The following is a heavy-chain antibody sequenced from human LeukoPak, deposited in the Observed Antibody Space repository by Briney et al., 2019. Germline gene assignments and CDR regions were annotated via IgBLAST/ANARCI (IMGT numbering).Heavy chain of an antibody. Sequence: SETLSLTCTVSGGSITSPENYWGWVRQPPGKGLEWIGNIYYSGDTYYNSSLRSRVTLSVDTSQNHFSLRLTSMTAADTAVYYCARVGYDILTGYYTHFDYWGQGTLVTVSS. CDR3: ARVGYDILTGYYTHFDY. J-gene: IGHJ4*02. CDR1: GGSITSPENY. CDR2: IYYSGDT. D-gene: IGHD3-9*01. V-gene: IGHV4-39*02.